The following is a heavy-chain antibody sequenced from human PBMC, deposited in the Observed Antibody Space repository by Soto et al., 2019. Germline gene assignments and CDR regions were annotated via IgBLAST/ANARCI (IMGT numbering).Heavy chain of an antibody. CDR2: IYGRGST. Sequence: QLQLQESGPGLGKPSETLSLTCTVSGGSISSSSYYWGWIRQPPGKGLEWIGSIYGRGSTYYNQSLKSRVTISVDMSKNQFSLKLRSVTAADTAVYYCARQDTTLNWFDPWGQGTLVTGSS. CDR1: GGSISSSSYY. V-gene: IGHV4-39*01. CDR3: ARQDTTLNWFDP. D-gene: IGHD1-26*01. J-gene: IGHJ5*02.